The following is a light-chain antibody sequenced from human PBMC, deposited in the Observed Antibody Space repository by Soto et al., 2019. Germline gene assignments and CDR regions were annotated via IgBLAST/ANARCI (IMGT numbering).Light chain of an antibody. V-gene: IGKV1-27*01. Sequence: IQMTQSPSSLSASVGDRVTITCRASQGISNYLAWYQQKPGKVPTLLIYAASALHSGVPTRFSGSGSGTDFTLSISSLQPEDVATYYCQKYDSAPYTFGQGTRLEIK. CDR3: QKYDSAPYT. CDR1: QGISNY. CDR2: AAS. J-gene: IGKJ5*01.